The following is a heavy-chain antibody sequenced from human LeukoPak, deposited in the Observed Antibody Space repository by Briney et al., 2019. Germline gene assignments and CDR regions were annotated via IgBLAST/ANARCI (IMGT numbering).Heavy chain of an antibody. CDR3: ARELSLTMVRGALSPADYYYYGMDV. J-gene: IGHJ6*04. D-gene: IGHD3-10*01. CDR1: GYTFTSYY. CDR2: INPSGGST. Sequence: ASVKVSCKASGYTFTSYYMHWVRQAPGQGLEWMGIINPSGGSTIYAQKFQGRVTMTRDTSISTAYMELSRLRSDDTAVYYCARELSLTMVRGALSPADYYYYGMDVWGKGTTVTVSS. V-gene: IGHV1-46*01.